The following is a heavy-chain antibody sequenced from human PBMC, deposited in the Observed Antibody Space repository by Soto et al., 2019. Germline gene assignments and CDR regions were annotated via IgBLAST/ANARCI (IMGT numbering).Heavy chain of an antibody. D-gene: IGHD1-26*01. CDR1: GGSISSSSYY. J-gene: IGHJ4*02. V-gene: IGHV4-39*01. Sequence: QLQLQESGPGLVKPSETLSLTCTVSGGSISSSSYYWGWILQPPGKGLEWIGSIYYSGSTYYNLSLKSRVTISVDTSKNQFSLKLSSVTAADTAVYYCARLVGATPIDYWGQGTLVTVSS. CDR3: ARLVGATPIDY. CDR2: IYYSGST.